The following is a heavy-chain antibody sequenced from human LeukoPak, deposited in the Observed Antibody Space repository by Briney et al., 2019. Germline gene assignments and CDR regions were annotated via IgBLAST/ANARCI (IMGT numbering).Heavy chain of an antibody. D-gene: IGHD4-17*01. CDR2: IYYSGST. V-gene: IGHV4-61*08. CDR3: ARVGDYGDYYLYYGMDV. CDR1: GGSISSGGYY. Sequence: PSETLSLTCTVSGGSISSGGYYWSWIRQHPGKGLEWIGYIYYSGSTNYNPSLKSRVTISVDTSKNQFSLKLSSVTAADTAVYYCARVGDYGDYYLYYGMDVWGQGTTVTVSS. J-gene: IGHJ6*02.